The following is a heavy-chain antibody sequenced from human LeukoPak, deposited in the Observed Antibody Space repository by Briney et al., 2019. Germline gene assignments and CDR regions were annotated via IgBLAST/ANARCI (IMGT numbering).Heavy chain of an antibody. CDR1: GGTFSSYA. J-gene: IGHJ6*03. Sequence: ASVKVSCKAPGGTFSSYAISWVRQAPGQGLEWMGGIIPIFGTANYAQKFQGRVTITTDESTSTAYMELSSLRSEDTAVYYCASKYCSSTSCHYYYYYMDVWGKGTTVTVSS. CDR3: ASKYCSSTSCHYYYYYMDV. V-gene: IGHV1-69*05. D-gene: IGHD2-2*01. CDR2: IIPIFGTA.